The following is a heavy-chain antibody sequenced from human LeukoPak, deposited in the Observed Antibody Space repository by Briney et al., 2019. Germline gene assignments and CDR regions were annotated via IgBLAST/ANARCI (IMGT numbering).Heavy chain of an antibody. CDR1: GGTFSSYA. V-gene: IGHV1-69*05. D-gene: IGHD2-15*01. CDR2: IIPIFGTA. CDR3: ARIAWVVAATRDDFDI. J-gene: IGHJ3*02. Sequence: GASVKVSCKASGGTFSSYAISWVRQAPGQGLEWMGRIIPIFGTANYAQKFQGRVTITTDESTSTAYMELSSLRSEDTAVYYCARIAWVVAATRDDFDIWGQGTMVTVSS.